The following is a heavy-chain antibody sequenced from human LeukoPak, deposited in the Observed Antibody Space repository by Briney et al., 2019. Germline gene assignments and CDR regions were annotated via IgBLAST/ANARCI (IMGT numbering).Heavy chain of an antibody. CDR1: GFTFSRHW. CDR3: ARDHAFGDYYYYYMDV. Sequence: SGGSLRLSCAASGFTFSRHWMSWVRQAPGKGLEWVANIKQDGSEKYYVDSVRGRFTISRDNAKNSLYLQMNTLRAEDTAVYYCARDHAFGDYYYYYMDVWGKGTTVTVSS. CDR2: IKQDGSEK. V-gene: IGHV3-7*01. D-gene: IGHD2-15*01. J-gene: IGHJ6*03.